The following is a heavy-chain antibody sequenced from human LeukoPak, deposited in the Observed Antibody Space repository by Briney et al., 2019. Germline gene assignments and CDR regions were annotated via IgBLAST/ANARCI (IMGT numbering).Heavy chain of an antibody. Sequence: PSETLSLTCTVSGGSISSSSYYWGWIRQPPGKGLEWIGSIYYSGSTYYNPSLKSRVTISVDTSKNQFSLKLSSVTAADTAVYYCARDLSGGAQDAFDIWGQGTMVTVSS. CDR3: ARDLSGGAQDAFDI. J-gene: IGHJ3*02. V-gene: IGHV4-39*07. CDR1: GGSISSSSYY. D-gene: IGHD2-15*01. CDR2: IYYSGST.